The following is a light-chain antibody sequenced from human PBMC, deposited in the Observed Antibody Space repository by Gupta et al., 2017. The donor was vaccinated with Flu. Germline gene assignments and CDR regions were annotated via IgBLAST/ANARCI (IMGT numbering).Light chain of an antibody. J-gene: IGKJ1*01. CDR1: QSVTSSH. CDR2: GAS. CDR3: QQDGNSPRT. V-gene: IGKV3-20*01. Sequence: GTLSLSPGERAALSCRASQSVTSSHLAWYQQKPGQAPRLLIYGASSRATGIPERFSGSGSGTDFTLSISRLEPEDFAVYYCQQDGNSPRTFGQGTKVEIK.